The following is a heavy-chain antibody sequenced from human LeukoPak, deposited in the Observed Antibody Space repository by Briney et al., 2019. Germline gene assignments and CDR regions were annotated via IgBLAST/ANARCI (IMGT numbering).Heavy chain of an antibody. D-gene: IGHD3-16*01. CDR2: IYYSGST. J-gene: IGHJ4*02. V-gene: IGHV4-61*08. CDR3: ARNFYDYVWGSHYFDY. CDR1: GGSISNGGYY. Sequence: SETLSLTCTVSGGSISNGGYYWSWIRQHPGKGLEWIGYIYYSGSTNYNPSLKSRVTISVDTSKNQFSLKLSSVTAADTAVYYSARNFYDYVWGSHYFDYWGQGTLVTVSS.